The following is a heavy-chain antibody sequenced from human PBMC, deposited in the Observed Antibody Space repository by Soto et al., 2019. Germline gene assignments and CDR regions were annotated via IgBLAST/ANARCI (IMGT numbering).Heavy chain of an antibody. J-gene: IGHJ4*02. CDR1: GFTFSSYG. CDR2: ISYDGSNK. CDR3: AKDKASQWELLYYFDY. Sequence: QVQLVESGGGVVQPGRSLRLSCAASGFTFSSYGMHWVRQAPGKGLEWVAVISYDGSNKYYADSAKGRFTISRDNSKNTLYLQMNSLRAEDTAVYYCAKDKASQWELLYYFDYWGQGTLVTVSS. V-gene: IGHV3-30*18. D-gene: IGHD1-26*01.